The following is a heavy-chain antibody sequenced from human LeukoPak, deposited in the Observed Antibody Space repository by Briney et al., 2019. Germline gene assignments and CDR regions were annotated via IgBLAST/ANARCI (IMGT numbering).Heavy chain of an antibody. CDR1: GGSISSYYW. V-gene: IGHV2-5*08. CDR2: IYWDDDK. Sequence: TLSLTCTVSGGSISSYYWSWIRQPPGKALEWLALIYWDDDKRYSPSLKSRLTITKDTSKNQVVLTMTNMDPVDTATYYCAHRRARQQLNYFDYWGQGTLVTVSS. J-gene: IGHJ4*02. CDR3: AHRRARQQLNYFDY. D-gene: IGHD6-13*01.